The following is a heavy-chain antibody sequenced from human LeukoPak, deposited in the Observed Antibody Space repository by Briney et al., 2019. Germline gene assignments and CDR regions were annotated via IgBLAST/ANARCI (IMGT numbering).Heavy chain of an antibody. V-gene: IGHV4-39*01. Sequence: SETLSLTCTVSGGSISSSSYYWGWILQPPGKGLEWIGSIYYSGSTYYNPSLKSRVTISVDTSKNQFSLKLSSVTAADTAVYYCARRSDFWSGYYSGWFDPWGQGTLVTVSS. D-gene: IGHD3-3*01. CDR1: GGSISSSSYY. CDR3: ARRSDFWSGYYSGWFDP. J-gene: IGHJ5*02. CDR2: IYYSGST.